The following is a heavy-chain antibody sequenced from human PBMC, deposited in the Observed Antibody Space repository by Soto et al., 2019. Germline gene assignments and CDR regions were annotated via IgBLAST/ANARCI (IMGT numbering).Heavy chain of an antibody. J-gene: IGHJ4*02. CDR2: ISGSGGST. D-gene: IGHD2-2*02. Sequence: GGSLRLSCAASGFTFSSYAMSWVRQAPGKGLEWVSAISGSGGSTYYADSVKGRFTISRDNSKNTLYLQMNSLRAEDTAVYYCANKRGALYDLYYFDYWGQGTLVTVSS. CDR3: ANKRGALYDLYYFDY. V-gene: IGHV3-23*01. CDR1: GFTFSSYA.